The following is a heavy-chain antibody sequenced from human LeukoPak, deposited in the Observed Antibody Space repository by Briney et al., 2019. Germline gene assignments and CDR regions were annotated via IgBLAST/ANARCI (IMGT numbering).Heavy chain of an antibody. J-gene: IGHJ4*02. Sequence: SVKVSCKASGGAFSSYAIRWVRQAPGQGLEWMGRIIPIFGTANYAQKFQGRVTITTDESTSTAYMELSSLRSEDTAVYYCARDRKSGSYQPFDYWGQGTLVTVSS. D-gene: IGHD1-26*01. CDR2: IIPIFGTA. V-gene: IGHV1-69*05. CDR1: GGAFSSYA. CDR3: ARDRKSGSYQPFDY.